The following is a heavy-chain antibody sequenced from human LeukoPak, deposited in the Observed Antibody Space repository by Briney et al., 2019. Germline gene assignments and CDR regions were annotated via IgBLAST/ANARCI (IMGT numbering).Heavy chain of an antibody. CDR3: AKDFSRGSQNWSDP. CDR1: GFTFSSHA. Sequence: PGGSLRLSCAASGFTFSSHAMSWVRQAPGKGLEWVSAISSTGGNTYYADSVKGRFTISRDNSKNTLYLQMNSLRADDTAVYYCAKDFSRGSQNWSDPWGQETLVTVPS. D-gene: IGHD3-16*01. V-gene: IGHV3-23*01. CDR2: ISSTGGNT. J-gene: IGHJ5*02.